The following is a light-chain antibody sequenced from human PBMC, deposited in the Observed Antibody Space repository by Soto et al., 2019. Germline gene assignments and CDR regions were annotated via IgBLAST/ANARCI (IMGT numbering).Light chain of an antibody. Sequence: EFVMTQSPSTLSVSPGERATLSCRASQSVSSNLAWYRQTLGQAPRLLIYGASTRASGIPDRFSGSGSGTDFTLTISRLQPEDFAVYYCQQYASTRWTFGQGTKVDIK. CDR3: QQYASTRWT. CDR1: QSVSSN. V-gene: IGKV3D-15*01. J-gene: IGKJ1*01. CDR2: GAS.